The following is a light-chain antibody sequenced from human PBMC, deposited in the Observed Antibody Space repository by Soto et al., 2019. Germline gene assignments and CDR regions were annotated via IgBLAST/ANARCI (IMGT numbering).Light chain of an antibody. V-gene: IGKV3-20*01. CDR3: QQYGSSPYT. J-gene: IGKJ2*01. CDR2: GAS. CDR1: QSVSSTY. Sequence: EIVLTQSPGTLSLSPGERDTLSCRASQSVSSTYLAWYQQKPGQAPRLLIYGASSRATVIPDRFSGSGSGTDFTLTISRLEPEDCAVYYCQQYGSSPYTFGQGTKLEI.